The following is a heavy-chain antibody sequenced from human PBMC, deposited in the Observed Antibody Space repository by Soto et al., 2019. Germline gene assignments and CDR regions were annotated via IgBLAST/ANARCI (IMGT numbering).Heavy chain of an antibody. CDR2: IYCSGST. Sequence: SETLSLTCTVSGGSISSSSYYWGWIRQPPGKGLEWIGSIYCSGSTYYNPSLKSRVTISVDTSKNQFSLKLSSVTAADTAVYYCVRSLYYDGGSCYYHHDGSDISGPGTRLT. V-gene: IGHV4-39*01. CDR3: VRSLYYDGGSCYYHHDGSDI. J-gene: IGHJ3*02. CDR1: GGSISSSSYY. D-gene: IGHD3-3*01.